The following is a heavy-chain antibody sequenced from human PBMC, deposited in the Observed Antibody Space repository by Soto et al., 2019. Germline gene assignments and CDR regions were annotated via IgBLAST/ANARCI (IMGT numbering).Heavy chain of an antibody. D-gene: IGHD2-2*01. V-gene: IGHV5-51*01. CDR2: IYHGESDT. Sequence: KSMTWMGSIYHGESDTRSSPSFQGQVTISADKSISTAYLQWSSLKAADTAMYYCAIHSTDCSSTSCRNDVFDIWGHGTMVTVSS. CDR3: AIHSTDCSSTSCRNDVFDI. J-gene: IGHJ3*02.